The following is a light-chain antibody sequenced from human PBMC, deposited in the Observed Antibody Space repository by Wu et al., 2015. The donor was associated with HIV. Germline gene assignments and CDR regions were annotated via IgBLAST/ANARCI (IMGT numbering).Light chain of an antibody. J-gene: IGKJ3*01. Sequence: EVVLTQSPATLSLSPGERATLSCRASQSVSNDLAWYQQKPGQAPRLLIYDASDRATGIPARFSGSRSGTDFTLTISSLQSEDFAVYYCQHYNNWPPSFTFGPGTKVDL. CDR3: QHYNNWPPSFT. CDR1: QSVSND. V-gene: IGKV3-11*01. CDR2: DAS.